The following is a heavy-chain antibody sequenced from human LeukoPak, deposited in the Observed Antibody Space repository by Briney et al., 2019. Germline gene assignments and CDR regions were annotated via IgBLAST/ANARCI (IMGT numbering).Heavy chain of an antibody. CDR3: ARHGGSGLDWFDP. V-gene: IGHV4-61*02. CDR1: GGSISSGSYY. D-gene: IGHD3-10*01. Sequence: SETLSLTCTVSGGSISSGSYYWSWIRQPAGKGLEWIGRIYTSGSTNYNPSLNSRVTISVDTSNNQFSLKLSSVTAADTAVYYCARHGGSGLDWFDPWGQGTLVTVSS. CDR2: IYTSGST. J-gene: IGHJ5*02.